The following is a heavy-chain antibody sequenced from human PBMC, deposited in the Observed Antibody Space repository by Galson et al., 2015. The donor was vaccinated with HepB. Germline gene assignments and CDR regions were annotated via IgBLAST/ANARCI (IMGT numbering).Heavy chain of an antibody. CDR1: GFTFSDHF. Sequence: SLRLSCAASGFTFSDHFMSWVRQAQGKGLEWVSYIRSSNSFTHYADSVKGRFTISRDNAKNSLFLQMNSLRVEDTAVYYCARVVWAGIILVPGASSGLDVWGQGTTVPVSS. V-gene: IGHV3-11*06. D-gene: IGHD2-8*02. CDR3: ARVVWAGIILVPGASSGLDV. CDR2: IRSSNSFT. J-gene: IGHJ6*02.